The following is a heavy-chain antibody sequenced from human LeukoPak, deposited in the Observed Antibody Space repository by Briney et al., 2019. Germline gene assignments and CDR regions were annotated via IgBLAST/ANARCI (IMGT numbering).Heavy chain of an antibody. CDR2: ISSTSSTI. Sequence: GGSLRLSCAASGFTFSSYGMNWVRQAPGKGLEWVSYISSTSSTIYYADSVKGRFTISRDNAKNSLYLQMNSLRAEDTAVYYCAELGITMIGGVWGKGTTVTVSS. CDR1: GFTFSSYG. V-gene: IGHV3-48*01. D-gene: IGHD3-10*02. CDR3: AELGITMIGGV. J-gene: IGHJ6*04.